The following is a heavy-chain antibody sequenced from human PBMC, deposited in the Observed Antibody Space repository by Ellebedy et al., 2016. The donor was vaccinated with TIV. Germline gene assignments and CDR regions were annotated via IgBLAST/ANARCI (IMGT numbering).Heavy chain of an antibody. CDR2: IWPGGSDT. J-gene: IGHJ4*02. V-gene: IGHV5-51*01. CDR1: GYNFTHYW. CDR3: ARQKKTGYMIDY. Sequence: GESLKISCQASGYNFTHYWIAWVRQMPGKGLEFMGIIWPGGSDTKYSPSFQGQVTISVDKSINTTYLQWNSLKASDTAMYYCARQKKTGYMIDYWGQGTLVTVSS. D-gene: IGHD3-9*01.